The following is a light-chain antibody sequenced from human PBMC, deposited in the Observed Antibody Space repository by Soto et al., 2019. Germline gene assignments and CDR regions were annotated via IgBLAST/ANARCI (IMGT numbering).Light chain of an antibody. CDR3: QQYDNFPIT. Sequence: DLQMTQSPSSLPASVGDRVTITCQASQEISNNLNWFQQKPGKAPKLLIHGAADLETGVPSRFSGSGSGTDFTFTIDSLQPEDIATYYCQQYDNFPITFGQGTRLDIK. CDR2: GAA. CDR1: QEISNN. V-gene: IGKV1-33*01. J-gene: IGKJ5*01.